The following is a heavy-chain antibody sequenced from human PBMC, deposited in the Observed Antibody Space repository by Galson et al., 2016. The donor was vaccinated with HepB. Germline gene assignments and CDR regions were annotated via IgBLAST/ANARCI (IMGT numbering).Heavy chain of an antibody. J-gene: IGHJ5*02. D-gene: IGHD6-6*01. CDR1: GDSMISYY. CDR3: ARAFSAARPLWFDP. CDR2: VYYTGST. Sequence: ETLSLTCTVSGDSMISYYWSWIRQPPGKGLAWIGYVYYTGSTDYNPSRKGRVPISLHPSTNQFSLRVTSVTAADTAVYYCARAFSAARPLWFDPWGQGTLVTVSS. V-gene: IGHV4-59*01.